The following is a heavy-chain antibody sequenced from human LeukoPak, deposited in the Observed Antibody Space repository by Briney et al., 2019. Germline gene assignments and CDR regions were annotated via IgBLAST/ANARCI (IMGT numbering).Heavy chain of an antibody. J-gene: IGHJ3*02. Sequence: PSETLSLTCTVSGGSISSYYWSWIRQPPGKGLEWIGEIYHSGSTNYNPSLESRVSISVDKSKTLFSLKLNSVTAADTAVYYCARNANPTDAFDIWGQGTMVTVSS. CDR3: ARNANPTDAFDI. CDR1: GGSISSYY. V-gene: IGHV4-59*12. D-gene: IGHD2-2*01. CDR2: IYHSGST.